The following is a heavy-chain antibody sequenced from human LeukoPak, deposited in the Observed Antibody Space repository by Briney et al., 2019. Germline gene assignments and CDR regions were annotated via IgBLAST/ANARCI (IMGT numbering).Heavy chain of an antibody. CDR1: GFTFSSYS. D-gene: IGHD5-12*01. J-gene: IGHJ4*02. CDR3: ARDVQVATIYPLDY. V-gene: IGHV3-21*01. Sequence: PGGSLRLSCAASGFTFSSYSMNWVRQAPGKGLEWVSSISSSSRYIYYADSVKGRFTISRDNAKNSLYLQMNSLRAEDTAVYYCARDVQVATIYPLDYWGQGTLVTVSS. CDR2: ISSSSRYI.